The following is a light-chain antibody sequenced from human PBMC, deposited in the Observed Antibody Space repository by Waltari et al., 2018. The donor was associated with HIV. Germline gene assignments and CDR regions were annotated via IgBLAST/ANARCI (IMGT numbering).Light chain of an antibody. Sequence: QSALTQPPSASGSPGQSGTISYTGTPRHIGGYPYVSWYQQYPGKPPNLMIYEVSKRPAGVPDRFAGSKSANTASLTVSGLQAEDEADYYCSSYGGSANLLFGGGTKLTVL. V-gene: IGLV2-8*01. CDR3: SSYGGSANLL. CDR1: PRHIGGYPY. J-gene: IGLJ2*01. CDR2: EVS.